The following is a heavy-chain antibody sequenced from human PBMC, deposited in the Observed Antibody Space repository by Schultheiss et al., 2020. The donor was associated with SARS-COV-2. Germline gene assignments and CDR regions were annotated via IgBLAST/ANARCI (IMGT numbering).Heavy chain of an antibody. CDR2: INAGNGNT. D-gene: IGHD6-19*01. CDR3: ARVEKVSVSSGWYSRTDYYYYAMDV. V-gene: IGHV1-3*01. Sequence: ASVKVSCKASGYTFTSYAMHWVRQAPGQRLEWMGWINAGNGNTKYSQKFQGRVTITRDTSASTAYMELRSLRSEDTAVYYCARVEKVSVSSGWYSRTDYYYYAMDVWGQGTTVTVSS. CDR1: GYTFTSYA. J-gene: IGHJ6*02.